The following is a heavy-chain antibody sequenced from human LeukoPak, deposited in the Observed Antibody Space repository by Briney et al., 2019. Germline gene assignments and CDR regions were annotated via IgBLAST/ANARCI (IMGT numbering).Heavy chain of an antibody. Sequence: SVTLSLTCAVYGGSFSGYYWSWIRQPPGRGLEWIGEINHSGSTNYNPSLKSRVTISVDTSKNQFSLKLSSVTAADTAVYYCARGIAVAGTVDYWGQGTLVTVSS. D-gene: IGHD6-19*01. CDR2: INHSGST. CDR3: ARGIAVAGTVDY. CDR1: GGSFSGYY. J-gene: IGHJ4*02. V-gene: IGHV4-34*01.